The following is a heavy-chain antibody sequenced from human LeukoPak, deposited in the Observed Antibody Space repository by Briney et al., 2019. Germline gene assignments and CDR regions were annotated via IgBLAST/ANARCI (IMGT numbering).Heavy chain of an antibody. J-gene: IGHJ5*02. D-gene: IGHD4-11*01. V-gene: IGHV4-38-2*02. Sequence: SETLSLTCSVSGYSINNGYNWGWVRQPPGKGLECIWSISYIGSTYYSASLDSRVTISLDTSKNQFSLELSSVTAADTAVDYSARTYINFFNYFEPWGQGTLVTVSS. CDR3: ARTYINFFNYFEP. CDR2: ISYIGST. CDR1: GYSINNGYN.